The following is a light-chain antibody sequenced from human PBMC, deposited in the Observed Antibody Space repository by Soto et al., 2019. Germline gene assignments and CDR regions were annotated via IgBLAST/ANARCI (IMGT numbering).Light chain of an antibody. CDR1: RFNIGNNK. CDR2: SDD. J-gene: IGLJ2*01. CDR3: AAWDDSLNGPA. Sequence: QPVLTQSPSASGTPGQKVTISCSGGRFNIGNNKVNWYQQLPGTAPKLLIYSDDQRPSGVPDRFSGSESGTSASLAISGLQSGDEADYYCAAWDDSLNGPAFGGGTKLTVL. V-gene: IGLV1-44*01.